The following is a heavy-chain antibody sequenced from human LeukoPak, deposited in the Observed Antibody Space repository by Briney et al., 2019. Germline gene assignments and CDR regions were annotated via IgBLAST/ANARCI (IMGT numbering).Heavy chain of an antibody. J-gene: IGHJ4*02. Sequence: SQTLSLTCTVSGGSISSGSYYWSWIRQPAGKGLEWIGRIYTSGSTNYNPSLKSRVTISVDTSKNQFSLKLSSVTAADTAVYYCARLGSSWTKRYYFDYWGQGTLVTVSS. CDR2: IYTSGST. V-gene: IGHV4-61*02. CDR1: GGSISSGSYY. CDR3: ARLGSSWTKRYYFDY. D-gene: IGHD6-13*01.